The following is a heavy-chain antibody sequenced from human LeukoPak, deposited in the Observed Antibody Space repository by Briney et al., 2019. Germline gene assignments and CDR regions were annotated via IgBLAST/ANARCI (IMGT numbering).Heavy chain of an antibody. V-gene: IGHV1-2*02. D-gene: IGHD3-10*01. J-gene: IGHJ4*02. CDR3: AREMTYYYGSGVDY. CDR1: VYTFTGYY. CDR2: INPNSGGT. Sequence: ASVTVSCKASVYTFTGYYMHWVRQAPGQGLGGMGWINPNSGGTNYAQKFQGRVTMTRDTSISTAYIELSRLRSDDTAVYYCAREMTYYYGSGVDYWGQGTLVTVSS.